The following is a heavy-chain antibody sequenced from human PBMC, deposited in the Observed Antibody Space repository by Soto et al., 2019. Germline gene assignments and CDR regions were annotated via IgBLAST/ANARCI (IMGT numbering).Heavy chain of an antibody. Sequence: GESLKISCNGSGYSFTSYCISLVLQMPGKGLEWMGRIDPSDSYTNYSPSFQGQVTISADKSISTAYLQWSSLKASDTAMYYCARPPKYCSGGSCYDYWGQGTLVTVSS. CDR2: IDPSDSYT. CDR3: ARPPKYCSGGSCYDY. CDR1: GYSFTSYC. V-gene: IGHV5-10-1*04. J-gene: IGHJ4*02. D-gene: IGHD2-15*01.